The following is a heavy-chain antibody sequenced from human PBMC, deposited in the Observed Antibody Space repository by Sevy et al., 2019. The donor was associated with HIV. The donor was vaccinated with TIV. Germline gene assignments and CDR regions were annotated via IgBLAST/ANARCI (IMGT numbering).Heavy chain of an antibody. D-gene: IGHD3-22*01. CDR2: INPSGGST. V-gene: IGHV1-46*03. CDR3: ARGGGDSSGYSEGYDTFDI. J-gene: IGHJ3*02. CDR1: GYTFTSYY. Sequence: ASVKVSCKASGYTFTSYYMHWVRQAPGQGLEWMGIINPSGGSTSYAQKFQGRVTMIRDTSTSTVYMELSSLRSEDTAVYYCARGGGDSSGYSEGYDTFDIWGQGTMVTVSS.